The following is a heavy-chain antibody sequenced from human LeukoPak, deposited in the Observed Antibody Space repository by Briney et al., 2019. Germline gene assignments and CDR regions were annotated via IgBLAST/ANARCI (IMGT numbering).Heavy chain of an antibody. Sequence: ASVKVSCKASGYTFTSYYMHWVRQAPGQGLEWMGIINPSGGSTSYAQKFQGRVTLTRDMSTSTDYLELSSLRSEDTAVYYCARDNSVRDEAWWFYPWGQGTLVTVSS. CDR1: GYTFTSYY. J-gene: IGHJ5*02. CDR2: INPSGGST. D-gene: IGHD5-24*01. V-gene: IGHV1-46*01. CDR3: ARDNSVRDEAWWFYP.